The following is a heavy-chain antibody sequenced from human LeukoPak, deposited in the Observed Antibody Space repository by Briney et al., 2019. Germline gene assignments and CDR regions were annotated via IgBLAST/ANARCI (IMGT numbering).Heavy chain of an antibody. Sequence: GGSLRLSCVASGFSFSNYWMAWVRQVPGKRLEWVANIKRDGSESKYVDSVKGRFTMSRDNAKNSLYLQMNNLRAEDTAIYYCARDYYPSMYGSVWYDAFDIWGQGTMVTVSS. J-gene: IGHJ3*02. CDR2: IKRDGSES. CDR1: GFSFSNYW. V-gene: IGHV3-7*01. CDR3: ARDYYPSMYGSVWYDAFDI. D-gene: IGHD6-19*01.